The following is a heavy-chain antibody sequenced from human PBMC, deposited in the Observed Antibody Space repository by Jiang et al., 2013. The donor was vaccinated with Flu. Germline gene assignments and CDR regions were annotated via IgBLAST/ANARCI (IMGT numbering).Heavy chain of an antibody. J-gene: IGHJ4*02. Sequence: PGLVKPSETLSLTCTVSGGSISSYYWSWIRQPPGKGLEWIGYIYYSGSTTYNPSLKSRVTMSVDTSKNQLSLKLMSVTAADTAVYYCTRGGSDLGGNLYYFDYWGQGTLVTVSS. V-gene: IGHV4-59*01. CDR1: GGSISSYY. CDR2: IYYSGST. CDR3: TRGGSDLGGNLYYFDY. D-gene: IGHD4-23*01.